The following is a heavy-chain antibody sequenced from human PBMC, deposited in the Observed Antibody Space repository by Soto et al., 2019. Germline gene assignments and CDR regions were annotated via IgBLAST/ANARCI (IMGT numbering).Heavy chain of an antibody. J-gene: IGHJ4*02. V-gene: IGHV1-18*01. CDR3: VGTAYPRVFGALVLDY. Sequence: QVQLVQSGAEVKKPGASVKVSCKASGYTFTSYGISWVRQAPGQGLEWMGWISAYNGNTNYAQKLQGRVTMTTDTSPGTAYMELRGLRSDDTAVYYCVGTAYPRVFGALVLDYWGQGTLVTVSS. D-gene: IGHD2-21*02. CDR2: ISAYNGNT. CDR1: GYTFTSYG.